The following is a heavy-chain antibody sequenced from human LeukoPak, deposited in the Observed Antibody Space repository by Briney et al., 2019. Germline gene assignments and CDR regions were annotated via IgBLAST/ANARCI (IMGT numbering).Heavy chain of an antibody. CDR1: GYSFTTYR. CDR3: ARHQGGMDV. CDR2: ISPGDFDT. Sequence: GESLKISCKGSGYSFTTYRVAWVRQLPGKGLEWMGMISPGDFDTRYSPSFKGQVTTSADKSISTAYLQWSSLKASDTAIYYCARHQGGMDVWGQGTTVTVSS. V-gene: IGHV5-51*01. J-gene: IGHJ6*02.